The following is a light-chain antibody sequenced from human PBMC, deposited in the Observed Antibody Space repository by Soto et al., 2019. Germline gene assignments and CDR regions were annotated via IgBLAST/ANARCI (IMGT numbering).Light chain of an antibody. V-gene: IGKV3-15*01. CDR3: QHYHGWVKS. J-gene: IGKJ2*01. Sequence: EIVMTQSPATLSVSPWGRATLSCRASESLGSRLAWYQQKPGQAPRLIIYDASTRATGVPDRFSASESGTEFTLTISSLQSEDFAVYYCQHYHGWVKSFGQGTRLEI. CDR2: DAS. CDR1: ESLGSR.